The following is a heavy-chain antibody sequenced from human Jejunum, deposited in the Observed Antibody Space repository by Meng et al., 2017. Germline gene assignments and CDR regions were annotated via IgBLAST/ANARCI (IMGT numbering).Heavy chain of an antibody. J-gene: IGHJ5*01. D-gene: IGHD2-2*01. CDR3: ARESWDSTGSYWFDS. CDR1: GYTFTSYA. CDR2: INAANGDT. Sequence: QVQLLQVGAEGKETGDSVKVSCKTSGYTFTSYAMHWVRQDPGQRLEWMGWINAANGDTRYSQKFQGRVTITRDTSARTAYMEVSSLRFEDTAVYYCARESWDSTGSYWFDSWGQGTLVTVSS. V-gene: IGHV1-3*01.